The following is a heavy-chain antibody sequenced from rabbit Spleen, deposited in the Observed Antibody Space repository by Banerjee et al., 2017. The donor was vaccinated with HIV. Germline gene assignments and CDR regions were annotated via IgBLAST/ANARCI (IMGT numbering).Heavy chain of an antibody. CDR2: INNYDHT. V-gene: IGHV1S40*01. Sequence: QSLEEFGGGLVKPGASLTLTCKASGFDLSSASDMCWVRQAPGKGLEWIGLINNYDHTYYANWAKGRFTISKTSSTTVTLQMTSLAAADTATYFCARGGDWGIRLDLWGPGTLVTVS. D-gene: IGHD4-1*01. CDR1: GFDLSSASD. CDR3: ARGGDWGIRLDL. J-gene: IGHJ3*01.